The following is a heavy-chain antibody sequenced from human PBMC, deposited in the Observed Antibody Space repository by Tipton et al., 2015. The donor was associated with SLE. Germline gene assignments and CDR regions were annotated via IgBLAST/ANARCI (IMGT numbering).Heavy chain of an antibody. D-gene: IGHD3-22*01. V-gene: IGHV3-66*01. Sequence: SLRLSCAVSAFDVSSNFMSWVRQAPGKGLEWLAVIYNSGTPQYAESVKDRLIISRDNSRNTLFLQMNSLRLDDTAVYFCARNGAGYYSAGWFDDRGPGTLLSVS. CDR1: AFDVSSNF. J-gene: IGHJ4*02. CDR2: IYNSGTP. CDR3: ARNGAGYYSAGWFDD.